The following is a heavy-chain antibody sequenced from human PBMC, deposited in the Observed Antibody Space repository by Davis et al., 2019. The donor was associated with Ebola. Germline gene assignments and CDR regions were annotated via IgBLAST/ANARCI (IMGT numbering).Heavy chain of an antibody. CDR3: AREVDSSGYVL. Sequence: GGSLRLSCATSGFMFSSYWMTWIRQAPGKGLEWVAYISGRDDYSNYAESVRGRFTISRDNAENSLYLQMDSLRAEDTAVYYCAREVDSSGYVLWGQGTLVTVSS. CDR1: GFMFSSYW. CDR2: ISGRDDYS. D-gene: IGHD3-22*01. J-gene: IGHJ4*02. V-gene: IGHV3-11*06.